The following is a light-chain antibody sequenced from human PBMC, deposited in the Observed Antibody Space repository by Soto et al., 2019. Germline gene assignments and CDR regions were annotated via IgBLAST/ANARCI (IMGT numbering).Light chain of an antibody. J-gene: IGLJ2*01. V-gene: IGLV2-8*01. CDR1: SSDIGAYNY. Sequence: QSVLTQPPSASGSPGQSVTISCTGTSSDIGAYNYVSWYQQYPGKAPKLVIYDVTERPSGVPDRFSGSKSGNTASLTVSGLRADDEAVYYCNSYAGGDSFDVIFGRGTK. CDR2: DVT. CDR3: NSYAGGDSFDVI.